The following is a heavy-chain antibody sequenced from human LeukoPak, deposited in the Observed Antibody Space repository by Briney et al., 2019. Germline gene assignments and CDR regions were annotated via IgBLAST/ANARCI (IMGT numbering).Heavy chain of an antibody. CDR3: ARGRGPPLWFGPKYNWFDP. D-gene: IGHD3-10*01. CDR2: INHSGST. J-gene: IGHJ5*02. V-gene: IGHV4-34*01. Sequence: SSETLSLTCAVYGGTFSGYYWSWIRQPPGKGLEWIGEINHSGSTNYNPSLKSRVTISVDPSKNQFSLKLSSVTAADTAVYYCARGRGPPLWFGPKYNWFDPWGQGTLVTVSS. CDR1: GGTFSGYY.